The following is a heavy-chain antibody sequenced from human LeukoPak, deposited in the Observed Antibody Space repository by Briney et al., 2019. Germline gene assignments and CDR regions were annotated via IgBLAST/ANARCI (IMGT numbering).Heavy chain of an antibody. J-gene: IGHJ6*03. CDR3: ARDLEGIYGDYGYQYMDV. Sequence: SETLSLTCAVYGGSFSGYYWSWIRQPPGKGLEWIGEINHSGSTNYNPSLKSRVTISVDTSKNQFSLKLSSVTAADTAVYYCARDLEGIYGDYGYQYMDVWGKGTTVTVSS. V-gene: IGHV4-34*01. D-gene: IGHD4-17*01. CDR1: GGSFSGYY. CDR2: INHSGST.